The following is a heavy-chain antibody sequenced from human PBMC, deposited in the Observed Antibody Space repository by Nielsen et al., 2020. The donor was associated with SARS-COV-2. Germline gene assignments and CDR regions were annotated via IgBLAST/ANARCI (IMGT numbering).Heavy chain of an antibody. V-gene: IGHV3-20*04. CDR2: INWNGGST. CDR1: GFTFDDYG. D-gene: IGHD6-19*01. CDR3: AKNILSIAVAGTSYFDY. J-gene: IGHJ4*02. Sequence: GESLKISCAASGFTFDDYGMSWVRQVPGKGLEWVSGINWNGGSTGYADSVKGRFTISRDNAKNSLYLQMNSLRAEDTALYYCAKNILSIAVAGTSYFDYWGQGTLVTVSS.